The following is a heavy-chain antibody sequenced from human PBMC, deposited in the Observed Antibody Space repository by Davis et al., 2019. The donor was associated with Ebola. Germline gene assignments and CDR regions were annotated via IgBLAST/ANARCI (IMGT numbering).Heavy chain of an antibody. CDR3: ARQRSLVGAASDY. Sequence: GESLKISCKGSGYGFTSYWIGWVRQMPGKGLEWMGIIYPGDSDTRYSPSFQGQVTISADKSISTAYLQWSSLKASDTAMYYCARQRSLVGAASDYWGQGTLVTVSS. CDR2: IYPGDSDT. V-gene: IGHV5-51*01. D-gene: IGHD1-26*01. CDR1: GYGFTSYW. J-gene: IGHJ4*02.